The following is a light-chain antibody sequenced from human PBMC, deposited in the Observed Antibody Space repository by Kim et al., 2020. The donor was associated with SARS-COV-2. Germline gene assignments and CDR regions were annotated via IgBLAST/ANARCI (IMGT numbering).Light chain of an antibody. CDR3: QTWGPGIQV. V-gene: IGLV4-69*01. CDR2: LNSDGSH. J-gene: IGLJ3*02. CDR1: SGHSRYA. Sequence: QLVLTQSPSASASLGASVTLTCTLSSGHSRYAIAWHQQPPEKGPRYLMKLNSDGSHSKGDGVLDRFSGSSSGGESDLTIFSLHSEDEADYYCQTWGPGIQVFGGGTQLTVL.